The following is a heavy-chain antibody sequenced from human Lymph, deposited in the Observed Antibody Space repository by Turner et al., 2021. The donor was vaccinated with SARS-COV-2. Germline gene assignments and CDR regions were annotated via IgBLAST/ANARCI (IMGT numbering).Heavy chain of an antibody. Sequence: QVQLVQPGAEVKMPASSVKVSCKASGGTFSSYAISWVRQAPGQGLEWSGGIIPMLDIANHAQKFQGRVTITANKSTSTAYMELSSLRSEDTAVYYCAGDVTGPLGYWGQGTLVTVSS. V-gene: IGHV1-69*10. D-gene: IGHD1-20*01. CDR2: IIPMLDIA. CDR1: GGTFSSYA. J-gene: IGHJ4*02. CDR3: AGDVTGPLGY.